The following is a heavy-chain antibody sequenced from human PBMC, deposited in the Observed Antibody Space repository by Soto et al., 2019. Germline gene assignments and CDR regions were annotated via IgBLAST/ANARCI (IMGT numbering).Heavy chain of an antibody. CDR2: FYPGDFDI. J-gene: IGHJ4*02. CDR3: ARASGGEYYDSRQYYYSY. D-gene: IGHD3-22*01. CDR1: GYKFIDYW. Sequence: GESLKISCQASGYKFIDYWIGWVRQVPGKGLEWMGSFYPGDFDIKYSPSFRGQVTISVDKSTTTAYLQWSSLKDSDTAMHYCARASGGEYYDSRQYYYSYWGQGTLVTVSS. V-gene: IGHV5-51*01.